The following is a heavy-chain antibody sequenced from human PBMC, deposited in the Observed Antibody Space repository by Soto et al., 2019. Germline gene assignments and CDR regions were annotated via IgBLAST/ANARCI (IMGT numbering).Heavy chain of an antibody. V-gene: IGHV3-48*02. D-gene: IGHD3-10*01. CDR2: ISSSSSTI. Sequence: GGSLRLSCAASGFTFSSYSMNWVRQAPGKGLEWVSYISSSSSTIYYADSVKGRFTISRDNVKNSLYLQMNSLRDEDTAVYYCAREAPMVRALYGMDVWGQGTTVTVSS. J-gene: IGHJ6*02. CDR3: AREAPMVRALYGMDV. CDR1: GFTFSSYS.